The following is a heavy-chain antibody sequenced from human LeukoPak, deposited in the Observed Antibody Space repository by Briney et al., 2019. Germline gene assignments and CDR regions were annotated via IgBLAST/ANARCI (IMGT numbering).Heavy chain of an antibody. Sequence: ASVKVSCKASGGTFSSYAISWVRQAPGQGLEWMGGIIPIFGTANYAQKFQGRVTITADESTSTAYMELSSLRSEDTAVYYCARAPWDIVVVPAAPRYYYMDVWGKGTTVTVSS. CDR2: IIPIFGTA. V-gene: IGHV1-69*13. CDR3: ARAPWDIVVVPAAPRYYYMDV. D-gene: IGHD2-2*01. J-gene: IGHJ6*03. CDR1: GGTFSSYA.